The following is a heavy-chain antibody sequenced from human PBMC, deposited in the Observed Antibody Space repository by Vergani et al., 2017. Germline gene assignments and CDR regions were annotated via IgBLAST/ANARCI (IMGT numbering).Heavy chain of an antibody. CDR2: ISSSSSYI. CDR3: ARVLAVAGASDY. CDR1: GFTFSSYS. Sequence: EVQLVESGGGLVKPGGSLRLSCAASGFTFSSYSMNWVRRAPGKGLEWVSSISSSSSYIYYADSVKGRFTSSRDNAKNSLYLQMNSLRAEDTAVYYCARVLAVAGASDYWGQGTLVTVSS. V-gene: IGHV3-21*01. D-gene: IGHD6-19*01. J-gene: IGHJ4*02.